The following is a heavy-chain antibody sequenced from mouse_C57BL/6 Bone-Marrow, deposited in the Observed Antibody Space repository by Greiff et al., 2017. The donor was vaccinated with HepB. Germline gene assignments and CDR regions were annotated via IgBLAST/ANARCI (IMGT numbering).Heavy chain of an antibody. CDR2: ISDGGSYT. CDR1: GFTFSSYA. CDR3: ARDRRELGSFSYWYFDV. Sequence: EVMLVESGGGLVKPGGSLKLSCAASGFTFSSYAMSWVRQTPEKRLEWVATISDGGSYTYYPDNVKGRFTISRDNAKNNLYLQMSHLKSEGTAMYYCARDRRELGSFSYWYFDVWGTGTTVTVSS. J-gene: IGHJ1*03. V-gene: IGHV5-4*01. D-gene: IGHD4-1*01.